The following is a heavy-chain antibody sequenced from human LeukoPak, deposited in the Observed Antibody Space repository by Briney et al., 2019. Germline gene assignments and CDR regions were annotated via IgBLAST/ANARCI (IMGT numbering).Heavy chain of an antibody. D-gene: IGHD2-2*01. V-gene: IGHV3-48*01. Sequence: GGSLRLSCAASGFTFSSYSMNWVRQAPGKGLEWVSYISSSSSTIYYADSVKGRFTISRDNAKNSLYLQMNSLRAEDTAVYYCARSRRFWGYCSSTSCYDSYYYYMDVWGKGTTVTVSS. CDR1: GFTFSSYS. J-gene: IGHJ6*03. CDR2: ISSSSSTI. CDR3: ARSRRFWGYCSSTSCYDSYYYYMDV.